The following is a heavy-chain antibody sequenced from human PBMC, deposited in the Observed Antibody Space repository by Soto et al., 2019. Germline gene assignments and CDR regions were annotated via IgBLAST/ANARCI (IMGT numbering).Heavy chain of an antibody. CDR2: IWYDGSNK. CDR3: ARDHLGWFRRRTTYYFDY. Sequence: GGSLRLSCAASGFTFSSYGMHWVRQAPGKGLEWVAVIWYDGSNKYYADSVKGRFTISRDNSKNTLYLQMNSLRAEDTAVHYCARDHLGWFRRRTTYYFDYWGQGTLVTVSS. V-gene: IGHV3-33*01. CDR1: GFTFSSYG. J-gene: IGHJ4*02. D-gene: IGHD3-3*01.